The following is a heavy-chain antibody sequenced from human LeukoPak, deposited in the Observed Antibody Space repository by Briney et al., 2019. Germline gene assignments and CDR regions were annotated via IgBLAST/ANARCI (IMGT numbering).Heavy chain of an antibody. J-gene: IGHJ4*02. D-gene: IGHD2-21*02. CDR2: IHHSKSS. CDR3: ARGGDWLFDY. Sequence: SETLSLTCAVYGGSFSGYHWSWVRQPPGKGLEWIGEIHHSKSSNYYPSLKSRVTISVDKSKNQFSLELNSVTAADTAVYYCARGGDWLFDYWGQGILVTVSS. CDR1: GGSFSGYH. V-gene: IGHV4-34*01.